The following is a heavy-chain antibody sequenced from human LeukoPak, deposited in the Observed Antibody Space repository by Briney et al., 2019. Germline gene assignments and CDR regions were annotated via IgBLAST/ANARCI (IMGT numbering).Heavy chain of an antibody. V-gene: IGHV1-18*01. D-gene: IGHD3-22*01. CDR1: GYTFTSYG. Sequence: ASVKVSCKASGYTFTSYGISWVRQAPGQGLEWMGWISAYNGNTNYAQELQGRVTMTTDTSTSTAYMELRSLRSDDTAVYYCARETYYYDSSGYYLFDYWGQGTLVTVSS. CDR3: ARETYYYDSSGYYLFDY. CDR2: ISAYNGNT. J-gene: IGHJ4*02.